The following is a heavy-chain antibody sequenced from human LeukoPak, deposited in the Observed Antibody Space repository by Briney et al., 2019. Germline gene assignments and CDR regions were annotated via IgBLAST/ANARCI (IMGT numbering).Heavy chain of an antibody. D-gene: IGHD3-3*01. V-gene: IGHV4-34*01. CDR3: ARGRGGLTYYDFRSGYRIVWFDP. CDR1: GGSFSGYY. J-gene: IGHJ5*02. CDR2: INHSGST. Sequence: SETLSLTCAVYGGSFSGYYWSWIRQPPGKGLEWIGEINHSGSTNYNPSLKSRVTISVDTSKNQFSLKLSSVTAADTAVYYCARGRGGLTYYDFRSGYRIVWFDPWGQGTLVTVSS.